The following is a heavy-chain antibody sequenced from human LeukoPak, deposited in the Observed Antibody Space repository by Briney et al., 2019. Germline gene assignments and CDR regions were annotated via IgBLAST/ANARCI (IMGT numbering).Heavy chain of an antibody. D-gene: IGHD6-19*01. V-gene: IGHV1-69*13. CDR2: IIPIFGTA. CDR1: GGTFSSYA. Sequence: SVKVSCKASGGTFSSYAISWVRQAPGQGLEWMGGIIPIFGTANYAQKFQGRVTITADESTSTAYMELSSLRSEDTAVYYCARVEASSGWYWNFYYYYGMDVWGQGTTVTVSS. CDR3: ARVEASSGWYWNFYYYYGMDV. J-gene: IGHJ6*02.